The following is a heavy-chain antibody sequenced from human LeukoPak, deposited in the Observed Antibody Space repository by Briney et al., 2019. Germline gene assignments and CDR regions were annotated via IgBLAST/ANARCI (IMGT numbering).Heavy chain of an antibody. CDR2: IIPSGHTT. V-gene: IGHV3-23*01. CDR3: AKDDRWLQFCC. Sequence: GGSLRLSCAASGFTFSCHGMNWVRQAPGKGLEWVSGIIPSGHTTYYADSVRGRFTISRDNSRNTLYLQMNSLRAEDTAVYYCAKDDRWLQFCCWGQGTLVTVSA. CDR1: GFTFSCHG. J-gene: IGHJ4*02. D-gene: IGHD5-24*01.